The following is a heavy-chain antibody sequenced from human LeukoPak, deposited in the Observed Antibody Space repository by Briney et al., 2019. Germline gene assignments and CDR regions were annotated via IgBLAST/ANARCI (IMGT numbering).Heavy chain of an antibody. J-gene: IGHJ6*02. Sequence: SETLSLTCTVSGGSISGYYWSWIRQPPGKGLEWLGYIYYSGSTNYNPSLKSRVTISVDTSKNQSSLKLSSVTAADTDVYYCARGPNYDILTDMGYYYYYGMDVWGQGTTVTVSS. CDR1: GGSISGYY. CDR3: ARGPNYDILTDMGYYYYYGMDV. D-gene: IGHD3-9*01. V-gene: IGHV4-59*01. CDR2: IYYSGST.